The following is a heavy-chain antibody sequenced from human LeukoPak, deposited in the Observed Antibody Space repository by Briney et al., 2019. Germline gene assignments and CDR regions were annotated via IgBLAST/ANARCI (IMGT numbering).Heavy chain of an antibody. Sequence: NPSETLSLTCTVSGCSISSGYWSWIRQPPGNGPEWIGYIYFSGSTNYNPSLKGRVTISVDTSKNQFSLKLNSVTAADTAVYYCARGRFWYFDLWGRGTLVTVSS. J-gene: IGHJ2*01. V-gene: IGHV4-59*01. CDR3: ARGRFWYFDL. CDR2: IYFSGST. CDR1: GCSISSGY.